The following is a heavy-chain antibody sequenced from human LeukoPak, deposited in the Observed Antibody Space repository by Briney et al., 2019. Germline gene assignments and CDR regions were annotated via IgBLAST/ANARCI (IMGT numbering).Heavy chain of an antibody. J-gene: IGHJ4*02. D-gene: IGHD5-18*01. CDR3: ARDQYSYAHAAH. V-gene: IGHV3-48*01. Sequence: GGSLRLSCAASGFTFSLYSMNWVRQAPGKGLEWVSYISPTSSPIHYADSVKGRFTISRDNSKNTLHLQMNSLRAEDTAVYYCARDQYSYAHAAHWGQGTLVTVSS. CDR1: GFTFSLYS. CDR2: ISPTSSPI.